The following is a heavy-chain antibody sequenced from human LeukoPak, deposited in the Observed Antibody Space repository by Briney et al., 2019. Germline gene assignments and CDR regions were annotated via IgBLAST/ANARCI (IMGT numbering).Heavy chain of an antibody. CDR1: GFTFSTYN. Sequence: GGSLRLSCAASGFTFSTYNMNWVRQAPGKGLEWGSSITSSITYIYYADSVKGRLTISRDNAKNSLYLQMNSLRDEDTAVYYCARDPYSGSYGDYYYYYMDVWGKGTTVTISS. D-gene: IGHD1-26*01. J-gene: IGHJ6*03. CDR2: ITSSITYI. CDR3: ARDPYSGSYGDYYYYYMDV. V-gene: IGHV3-21*01.